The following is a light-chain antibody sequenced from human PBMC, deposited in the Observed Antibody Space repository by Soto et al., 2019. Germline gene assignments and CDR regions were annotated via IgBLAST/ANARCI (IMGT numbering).Light chain of an antibody. CDR1: QSVSSNF. CDR3: QQYISLPLT. Sequence: EIVLTQSPGTLSLSPGERATLSCRASQSVSSNFLAWYQQKPGQAPRLLMYVASTRATGIPDRFSGSGSGTDFTLTINRLEPEDFAVYYYQQYISLPLTFGQGTKLDI. V-gene: IGKV3-20*01. CDR2: VAS. J-gene: IGKJ2*01.